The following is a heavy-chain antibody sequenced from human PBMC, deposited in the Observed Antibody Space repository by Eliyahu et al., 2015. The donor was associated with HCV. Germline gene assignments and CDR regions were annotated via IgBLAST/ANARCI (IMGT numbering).Heavy chain of an antibody. CDR2: IISKIDGGTT. Sequence: EVQLVESGGGFVKPGGSLRLSCTASGFTFNNAWMNWVRQGPGKGLEWVGRIISKIDGGTTHYGAPVKGRFTISRDDSKSVLYLEMNSLKTEDTAVYYCTTDEYYYASGSSYNVVHWGQGTLVTVSS. CDR3: TTDEYYYASGSSYNVVH. CDR1: GFTFNNAW. J-gene: IGHJ4*02. D-gene: IGHD3-10*01. V-gene: IGHV3-15*01.